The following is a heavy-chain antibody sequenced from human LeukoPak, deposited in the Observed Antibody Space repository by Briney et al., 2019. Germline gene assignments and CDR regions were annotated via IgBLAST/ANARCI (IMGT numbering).Heavy chain of an antibody. CDR2: ISSSSSTI. J-gene: IGHJ3*02. V-gene: IGHV3-48*04. CDR3: AKEENAFDI. Sequence: PGGSLRLSCAASGFTFSSYSMNWVRQAPGKGLEWVSYISSSSSTIYYADSVKGRFTISRDNSKNTLFLQMNSLRPEDTAAYYCAKEENAFDIWGQGTMVTVSS. CDR1: GFTFSSYS.